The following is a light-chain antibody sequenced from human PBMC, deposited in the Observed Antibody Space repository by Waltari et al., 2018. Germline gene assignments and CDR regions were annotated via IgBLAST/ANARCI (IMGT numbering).Light chain of an antibody. J-gene: IGLJ3*02. Sequence: SYELTQPPSVSVSPGHTARTTCSGDALPKRSAYWYQQKSGRAPDLVIFEDTRRPSGIPERFSAATSGTMATLTIRGAQVDDEADYYCYSVDTTSKGVFGGGTALTVL. V-gene: IGLV3-10*01. CDR2: EDT. CDR1: ALPKRS. CDR3: YSVDTTSKGV.